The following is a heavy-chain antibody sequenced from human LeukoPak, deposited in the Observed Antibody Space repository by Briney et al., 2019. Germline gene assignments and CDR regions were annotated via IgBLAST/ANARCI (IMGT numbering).Heavy chain of an antibody. Sequence: PGGSLRLSCAASGFTFSSYWMSWVRQAPGKGLEWVANIKQDGSEKYYVDSVKGRFIISRDNAKNSLYLQMNSLRAEDTAVYYCARAQYCSGGSCYYFDYWGQGTLVTVSS. CDR2: IKQDGSEK. CDR1: GFTFSSYW. J-gene: IGHJ4*02. CDR3: ARAQYCSGGSCYYFDY. V-gene: IGHV3-7*03. D-gene: IGHD2-15*01.